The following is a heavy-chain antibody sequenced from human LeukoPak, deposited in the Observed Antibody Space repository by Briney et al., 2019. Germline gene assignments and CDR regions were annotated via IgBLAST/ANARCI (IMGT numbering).Heavy chain of an antibody. CDR2: IYYSGST. J-gene: IGHJ4*02. Sequence: TSETLSLTCTVSGGSISRYYWSWIRQPPGKGLEWIGYIYYSGSTNYNPSLKSRVTISVDTSKNQFSLKLSSVTAADTAVYYCAREGGPYRPLDYSGQGTLVTVAS. V-gene: IGHV4-59*01. CDR1: GGSISRYY. CDR3: AREGGPYRPLDY.